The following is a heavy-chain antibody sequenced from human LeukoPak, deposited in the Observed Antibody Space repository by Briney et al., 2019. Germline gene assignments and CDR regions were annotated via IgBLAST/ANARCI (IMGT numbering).Heavy chain of an antibody. CDR2: INPNSGGT. V-gene: IGHV1-2*02. Sequence: ASVNVSFRASGYTFTVYYMHWVRPAPGQGREGMGWINPNSGGTNYAQKFQGRVTMTRDTSISTAYMELSRLRSDDTAVYYCARDLGRKYQLQGYWGQGTLVTVSS. J-gene: IGHJ4*02. CDR3: ARDLGRKYQLQGY. D-gene: IGHD2-2*01. CDR1: GYTFTVYY.